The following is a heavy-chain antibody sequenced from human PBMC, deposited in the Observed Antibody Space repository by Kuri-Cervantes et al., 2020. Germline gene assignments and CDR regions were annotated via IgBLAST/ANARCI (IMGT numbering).Heavy chain of an antibody. V-gene: IGHV1-69*13. CDR1: GGTFSSYA. Sequence: SVKVSCKASGGTFSSYAISWVRQAPGQGLEWMGGIIPIFGTANYAQKFQGRVTITADESTSTAYMELSSLRSEDTAVYYCATHPPSGQQQLDIGYWGQGTLVTVSS. D-gene: IGHD6-13*01. CDR2: IIPIFGTA. J-gene: IGHJ4*02. CDR3: ATHPPSGQQQLDIGY.